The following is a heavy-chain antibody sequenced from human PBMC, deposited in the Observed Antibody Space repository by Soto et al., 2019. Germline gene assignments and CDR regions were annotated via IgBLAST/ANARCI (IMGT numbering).Heavy chain of an antibody. Sequence: EVQLVESGGGLVQPGGSLRLSCAASGFTFSSYWMHWVRQAPGKGLVWVSRINSDGRSTSYADSVKGRFPISRDNAKNPPYLQMNSLRAEDTAVYYCARGLTMVRGNSFDPWGQGPLVTVSS. D-gene: IGHD3-10*01. CDR1: GFTFSSYW. CDR2: INSDGRST. J-gene: IGHJ5*02. V-gene: IGHV3-74*01. CDR3: ARGLTMVRGNSFDP.